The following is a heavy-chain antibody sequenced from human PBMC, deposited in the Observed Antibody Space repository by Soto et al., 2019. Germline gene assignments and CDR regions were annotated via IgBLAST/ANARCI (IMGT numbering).Heavy chain of an antibody. J-gene: IGHJ6*02. CDR3: AKGILWFGKYCYCGMDV. CDR2: ISWDGGST. CDR1: GFTFDDYA. D-gene: IGHD3-10*01. Sequence: GGSLRLSCAASGFTFDDYAMHWVRQAPGKGLEWVSLISWDGGSTYYADSVKGRFTISRDNSKNYLYLQMNSLRAEDTALYYCAKGILWFGKYCYCGMDVWGQGTPVTVSS. V-gene: IGHV3-43D*03.